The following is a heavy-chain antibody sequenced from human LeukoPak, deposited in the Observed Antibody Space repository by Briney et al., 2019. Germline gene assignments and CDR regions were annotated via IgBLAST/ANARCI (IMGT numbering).Heavy chain of an antibody. J-gene: IGHJ5*02. V-gene: IGHV3-30-3*01. CDR2: ISYDGSNK. Sequence: PGRSLRLSCAASGFTFSSYAMHWVRQAPGKGLEWVAVISYDGSNKYYADSVKGRFTISRDNSKNTLYLQMNSLRAEDTAVYYCARELVFDPWGQGTLVTVSS. CDR1: GFTFSSYA. CDR3: ARELVFDP.